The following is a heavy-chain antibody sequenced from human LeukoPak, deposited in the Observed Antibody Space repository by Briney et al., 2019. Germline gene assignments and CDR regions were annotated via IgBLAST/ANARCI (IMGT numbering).Heavy chain of an antibody. J-gene: IGHJ4*02. Sequence: GSLRLSCAASGFTFSNNAMHWVRQAPGKGLEWVALIIYDGPVETNAATVKSRFTISRDNSKNTLYLQMNSLRTEDTAVYYCARALGSSWDSSLDSWGQGTLVPVSS. CDR1: GFTFSNNA. V-gene: IGHV3-30*04. CDR3: ARALGSSWDSSLDS. D-gene: IGHD6-13*01. CDR2: IIYDGPVE.